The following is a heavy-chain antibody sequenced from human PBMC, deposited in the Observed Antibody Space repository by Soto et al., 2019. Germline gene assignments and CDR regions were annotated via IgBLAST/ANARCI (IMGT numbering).Heavy chain of an antibody. CDR3: ASSDYSNYVRGYYYYGMDV. Sequence: GASVKVSCKASGVTFSRQDMRWVRQAPGQGLEWMGGIIPIFGTPQYAEKFQDRVTITADESTSTAYMELSSLRSEDTAVYYCASSDYSNYVRGYYYYGMDVWGQGTTVTVSS. CDR1: GVTFSRQD. V-gene: IGHV1-69*13. D-gene: IGHD4-4*01. J-gene: IGHJ6*02. CDR2: IIPIFGTP.